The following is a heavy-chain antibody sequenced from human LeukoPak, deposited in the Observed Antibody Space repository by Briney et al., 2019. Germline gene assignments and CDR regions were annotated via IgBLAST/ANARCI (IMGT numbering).Heavy chain of an antibody. CDR1: GYTFTTYY. D-gene: IGHD3-22*01. J-gene: IGHJ6*03. Sequence: ASVKVSCKASGYTFTTYYLHWVRQAPGQGLEWMGVINPSGGSTSYPQKFQGRVTMTRDTSTSTVYMELSSLRSEDTAVYYCARDGHSSGRKPYYYYMDVWGKGTTVTISS. V-gene: IGHV1-46*01. CDR2: INPSGGST. CDR3: ARDGHSSGRKPYYYYMDV.